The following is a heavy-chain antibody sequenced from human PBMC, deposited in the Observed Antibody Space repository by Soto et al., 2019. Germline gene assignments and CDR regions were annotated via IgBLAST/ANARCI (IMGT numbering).Heavy chain of an antibody. Sequence: QVQLVQSGAEVTKPGSSVKVSCTASGDTFINYAISWVRQAPGQGLEWMGGIIPIFGTANYAQKFQCRVTISADESTSTAYMALSSLRSEDTAVYYCARGRGYSYDYGLDVWGQGTTVTVSS. J-gene: IGHJ6*02. CDR2: IIPIFGTA. V-gene: IGHV1-69*12. CDR3: ARGRGYSYDYGLDV. CDR1: GDTFINYA. D-gene: IGHD5-18*01.